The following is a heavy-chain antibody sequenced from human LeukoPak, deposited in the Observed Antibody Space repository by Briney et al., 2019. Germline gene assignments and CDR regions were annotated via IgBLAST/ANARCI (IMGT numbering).Heavy chain of an antibody. V-gene: IGHV1-2*02. Sequence: VASVKVSCKASGYTFTGYYMHWVRQAPGQGLEWMGWINANSGGTNYAQKFQGRVTMTRDTSISTAYMELSRLRSDDTAVYYCARGPYGSGSYYSPPPSYFDYWGQGTLVTVSS. J-gene: IGHJ4*02. CDR3: ARGPYGSGSYYSPPPSYFDY. CDR1: GYTFTGYY. D-gene: IGHD3-10*01. CDR2: INANSGGT.